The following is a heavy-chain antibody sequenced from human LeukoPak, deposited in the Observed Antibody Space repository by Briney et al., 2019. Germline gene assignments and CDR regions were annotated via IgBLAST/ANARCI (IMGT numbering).Heavy chain of an antibody. D-gene: IGHD3-10*01. V-gene: IGHV3-48*02. CDR3: ARGDYYGSRGDY. CDR2: IRSSGSPR. J-gene: IGHJ4*02. Sequence: GGSLRLSCKASGFTFSTYSMNWVRQAPGKRLEWVSYIRSSGSPRYYADSVKGRFTISRDDAKSSLYLQMDNLRDEDTAVYYCARGDYYGSRGDYWGQGTLVTVSS. CDR1: GFTFSTYS.